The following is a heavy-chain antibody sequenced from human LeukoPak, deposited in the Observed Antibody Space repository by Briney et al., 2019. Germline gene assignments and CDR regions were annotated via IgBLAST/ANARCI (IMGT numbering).Heavy chain of an antibody. Sequence: GGSLRLSCAASGFTFSSYWMHWVRQAPGKGLVWVSRINSDGSSTSYADSVKGRFTISRDNAKNTLYLQMNSLRAEDTAVYFCARGDRASGSIYYFYMDVWGKGTTVTVSS. CDR1: GFTFSSYW. V-gene: IGHV3-74*01. CDR2: INSDGSST. J-gene: IGHJ6*03. D-gene: IGHD6-6*01. CDR3: ARGDRASGSIYYFYMDV.